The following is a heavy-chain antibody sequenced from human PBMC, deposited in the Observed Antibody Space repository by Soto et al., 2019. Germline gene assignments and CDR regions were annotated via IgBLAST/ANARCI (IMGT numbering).Heavy chain of an antibody. CDR1: GGSFSGYY. V-gene: IGHV4-34*01. J-gene: IGHJ3*02. CDR2: INHSGST. CDR3: ARGHPLILHSYGYRTAFDI. D-gene: IGHD5-18*01. Sequence: QVQLQQWGAGLLKPSETLSLTCAVYGGSFSGYYWSWIRQPPGKGLEWIGEINHSGSTNYNPSLKSRVTRSVDTSKNQVSLKLSSVTAADTAVYYCARGHPLILHSYGYRTAFDIWGQGTMVTVSS.